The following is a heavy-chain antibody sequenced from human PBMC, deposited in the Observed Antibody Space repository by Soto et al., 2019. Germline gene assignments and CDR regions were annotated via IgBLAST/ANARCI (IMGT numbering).Heavy chain of an antibody. CDR1: GFTFNIFA. CDR2: TSYDGTYT. V-gene: IGHV3-30*18. D-gene: IGHD2-21*01. CDR3: TKDRQPLAFGYGLDV. Sequence: QVHLVESGGGVVQPGRSLRLSCAASGFTFNIFAMHWVRQAPGKGLEWVATTSYDGTYTFYAGSVEGRFTISRDDSNDILFLLLSGLRPEDTAVYYCTKDRQPLAFGYGLDVWGQGTTVTVSS. J-gene: IGHJ6*02.